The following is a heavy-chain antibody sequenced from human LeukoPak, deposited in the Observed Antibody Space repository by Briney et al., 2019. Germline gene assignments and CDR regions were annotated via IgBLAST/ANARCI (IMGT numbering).Heavy chain of an antibody. D-gene: IGHD2-15*01. CDR1: EFTFDDYG. CDR3: ARDGGCYKRGLDHYYYYMDV. J-gene: IGHJ6*03. Sequence: GGSLRLSCVASEFTFDDYGMNWVRQAPGKGLEWVSRISWSGGSTTYADSVKGRFTISRGNAKNSLYLQVNSLRAEDTALYNCARDGGCYKRGLDHYYYYMDVWGKGTSVTVSS. V-gene: IGHV3-20*01. CDR2: ISWSGGST.